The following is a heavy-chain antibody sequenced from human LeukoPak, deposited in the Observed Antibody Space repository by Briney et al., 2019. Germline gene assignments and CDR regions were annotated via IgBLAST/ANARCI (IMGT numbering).Heavy chain of an antibody. D-gene: IGHD2-8*01. CDR2: ISWNSGSI. J-gene: IGHJ4*02. Sequence: GGSLRLSCAASGFTFDDYAMLWVRQAPGKGLEWVSGISWNSGSIGYADSVKGRFTISRDNPKNSLYLQMNSLRAEDTAVYYCAKERMLSLAYWGQGTLVTVSS. CDR3: AKERMLSLAY. CDR1: GFTFDDYA. V-gene: IGHV3-9*01.